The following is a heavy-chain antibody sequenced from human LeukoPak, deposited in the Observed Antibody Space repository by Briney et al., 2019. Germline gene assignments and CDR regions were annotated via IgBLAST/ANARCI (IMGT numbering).Heavy chain of an antibody. Sequence: GGSLRLSCAASGFTFRRFWMSWVRQAPGKGLEWVANIKQDGSEQYYVDSVKGRFTISRDNAENSLYLQMNSLRAEDTAVYYCARDTEMLYYDANGYHAWGQGTMVTVSS. V-gene: IGHV3-7*01. D-gene: IGHD3-22*01. CDR1: GFTFRRFW. CDR3: ARDTEMLYYDANGYHA. J-gene: IGHJ3*01. CDR2: IKQDGSEQ.